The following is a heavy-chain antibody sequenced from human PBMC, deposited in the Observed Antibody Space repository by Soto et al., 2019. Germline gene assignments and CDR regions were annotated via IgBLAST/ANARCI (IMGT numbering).Heavy chain of an antibody. V-gene: IGHV3-21*01. CDR1: GFTFSEYS. CDR3: ARQEVRGINRWFDS. CDR2: ISGSSGVI. Sequence: PGGSLRLSCTVSGFTFSEYSMSWVRQAPGKGPEWVSYISGSSGVIYYVDSVKGRFTVSRDNAKNSLFLQMNSLRQEDTAVYYCARQEVRGINRWFDSWGQGTRVTVSS. D-gene: IGHD3-10*01. J-gene: IGHJ5*01.